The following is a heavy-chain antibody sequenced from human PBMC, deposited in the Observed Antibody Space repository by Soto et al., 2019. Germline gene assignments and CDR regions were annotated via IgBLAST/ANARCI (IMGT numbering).Heavy chain of an antibody. CDR1: GGSISSSSYY. Sequence: SETLSVTCTVSGGSISSSSYYWGWIRQPPGKGLEWIGSIYYSGSTYYNPSLKSRVTISVDTSKNQFSLKLSSVTAADTAVYYCASRRNYDFWSGYAREFDPWGQGTLVTVSS. CDR2: IYYSGST. D-gene: IGHD3-3*01. J-gene: IGHJ5*02. CDR3: ASRRNYDFWSGYAREFDP. V-gene: IGHV4-39*01.